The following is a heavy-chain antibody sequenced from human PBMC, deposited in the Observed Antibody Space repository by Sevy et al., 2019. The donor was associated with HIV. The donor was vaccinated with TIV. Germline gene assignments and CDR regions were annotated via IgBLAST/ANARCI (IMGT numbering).Heavy chain of an antibody. CDR2: IIPIFGSA. J-gene: IGHJ5*02. CDR1: GGTFSSYG. CDR3: ARGGGPSPHHWLDP. Sequence: ASVKVSCKASGGTFSSYGITWVRQAPGQGLEWMGEIIPIFGSANYGQTFQGRVTMTADQSTSTAYMELSSLRSDDTAVYYCARGGGPSPHHWLDPWGQGTLVTVSS. D-gene: IGHD3-16*01. V-gene: IGHV1-69*13.